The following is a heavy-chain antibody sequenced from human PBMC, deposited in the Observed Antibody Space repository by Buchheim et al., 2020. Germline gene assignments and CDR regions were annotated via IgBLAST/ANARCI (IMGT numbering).Heavy chain of an antibody. D-gene: IGHD2-15*01. Sequence: QVQLVQSGAEVKKPGSSVKVSCKASGGTFSSYAISWVRQAPGQGLEWMGGIIPIFGTANYAQKFQGRVTITADESTSTAYMELSSLRSEDTAVYYCASGRERLGYCSGGSCYSSVYYYGMDVWGQGTT. J-gene: IGHJ6*02. CDR3: ASGRERLGYCSGGSCYSSVYYYGMDV. CDR1: GGTFSSYA. V-gene: IGHV1-69*01. CDR2: IIPIFGTA.